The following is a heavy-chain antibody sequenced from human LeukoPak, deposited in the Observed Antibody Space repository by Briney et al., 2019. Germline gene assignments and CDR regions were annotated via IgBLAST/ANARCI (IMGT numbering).Heavy chain of an antibody. D-gene: IGHD2-2*01. CDR2: IIGSGSST. J-gene: IGHJ4*02. CDR1: GFAFSSYA. V-gene: IGHV3-23*01. CDR3: AKLLPVVDCSSTSCYGFDH. Sequence: PGGSLRLSCAASGFAFSSYAMSWVRQAPGKGLEWVSAIIGSGSSTYYADSVKGRFTISRDNSKNTLYLQMNSLRAGDTAVYYCAKLLPVVDCSSTSCYGFDHWGQGTLVSVSS.